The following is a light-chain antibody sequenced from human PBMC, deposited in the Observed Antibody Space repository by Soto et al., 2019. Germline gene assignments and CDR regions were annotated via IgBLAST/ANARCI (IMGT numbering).Light chain of an antibody. CDR3: QQYGSSGT. CDR1: RSVSSN. Sequence: DILMTQSPVTLSVSPGERTTPSCRATRSVSSNLAGYQQSPGQAPRLLIYGAFTRATGIPDRFSGSGSVTDFTLTISRLEPEDFAVYYCQQYGSSGTFGQGTRVDIK. CDR2: GAF. J-gene: IGKJ1*01. V-gene: IGKV3-20*01.